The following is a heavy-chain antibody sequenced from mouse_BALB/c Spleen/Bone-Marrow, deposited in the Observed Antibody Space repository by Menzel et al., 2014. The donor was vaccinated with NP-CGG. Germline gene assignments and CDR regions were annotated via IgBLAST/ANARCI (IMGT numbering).Heavy chain of an antibody. CDR2: IDPANGNT. D-gene: IGHD2-4*01. CDR1: GFNIKDPY. Sequence: VQLKESGAELVKPGASVKLSCTASGFNIKDPYMHWVKQRPEQGLEWIGRIDPANGNTKYDPKFQGKATITADTSSNTAYLQLSSLTSEDTAVYYCARLITTDYWGQGTTLTVSS. J-gene: IGHJ2*01. CDR3: ARLITTDY. V-gene: IGHV14-3*02.